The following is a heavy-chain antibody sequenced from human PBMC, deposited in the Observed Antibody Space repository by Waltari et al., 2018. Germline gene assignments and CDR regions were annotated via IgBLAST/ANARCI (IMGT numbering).Heavy chain of an antibody. J-gene: IGHJ3*02. Sequence: QVQLVQSGAEVKKPGASVKVSCNASGYTFTTYGIIWVRQAPGQGLEWMGWIAPSSGNTNYAQKFQGRVSITTDTVTNTVYRVLCGLASNDTALYYCARDVVPAPIDAFDIWGQGTMVTVSS. CDR3: ARDVVPAPIDAFDI. D-gene: IGHD2-2*01. V-gene: IGHV1-18*01. CDR2: IAPSSGNT. CDR1: GYTFTTYG.